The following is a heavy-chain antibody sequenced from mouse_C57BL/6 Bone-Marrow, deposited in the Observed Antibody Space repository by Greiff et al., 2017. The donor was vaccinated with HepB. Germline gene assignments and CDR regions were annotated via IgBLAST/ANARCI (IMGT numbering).Heavy chain of an antibody. CDR1: GYTFTDYY. J-gene: IGHJ1*03. Sequence: QVQLQQSGPELVKPGASVKISCKASGYTFTDYYINWVKQRPGQGLEWIGWIFPGSGSTYYNEKFKGKATLTVDKSSSTAYMSLSSLTSEDSAVYFCARWRAYYSNHWYFDVWGTGTTVTVSS. V-gene: IGHV1-75*01. CDR2: IFPGSGST. CDR3: ARWRAYYSNHWYFDV. D-gene: IGHD2-5*01.